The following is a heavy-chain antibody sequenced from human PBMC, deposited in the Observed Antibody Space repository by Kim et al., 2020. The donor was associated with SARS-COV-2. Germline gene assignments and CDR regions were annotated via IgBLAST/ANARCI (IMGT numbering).Heavy chain of an antibody. CDR3: ASSNYDYVWGSYRLLPTNAFDI. CDR1: GGSFSGYY. V-gene: IGHV4-34*01. Sequence: SETLSLTCAVYGGSFSGYYWSWIRQPPGKGLEWIGEINHSGSTNYNPSLKSRVTISVDTSKNQFSLKLSSVTAADTAVYYCASSNYDYVWGSYRLLPTNAFDIWGQGTMVTVSS. CDR2: INHSGST. J-gene: IGHJ3*02. D-gene: IGHD3-16*02.